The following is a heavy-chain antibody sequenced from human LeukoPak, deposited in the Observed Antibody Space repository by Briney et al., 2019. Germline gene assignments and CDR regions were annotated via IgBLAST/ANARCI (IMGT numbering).Heavy chain of an antibody. J-gene: IGHJ3*02. CDR3: ASRLPQNAFDI. CDR2: ITTSSSYM. V-gene: IGHV3-21*01. Sequence: PGGSLRLSCAASGFTFSAYNMNWVRRTPGKGLEWVSSITTSSSYMFYADSVRGRFTISRDNAENSLYLQMNSLRAEDTAVYYCASRLPQNAFDIWGQGTMVTVSS. CDR1: GFTFSAYN.